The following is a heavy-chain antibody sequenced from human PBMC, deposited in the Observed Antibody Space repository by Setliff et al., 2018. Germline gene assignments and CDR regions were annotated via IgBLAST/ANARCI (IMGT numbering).Heavy chain of an antibody. V-gene: IGHV4-38-2*02. Sequence: SETLSLTCTVSGYPISRGFYWGWIRQSPGKGLEWIGSVYHSGSSYQNPSLRSRIAVSVDTSKNQFSLRLNSVTAADTAVYFRARAAARAEYSDTSAYLPFDFWGLGTLVTVSS. D-gene: IGHD3-16*01. CDR2: VYHSGSS. CDR1: GYPISRGFY. CDR3: ARAAARAEYSDTSAYLPFDF. J-gene: IGHJ4*02.